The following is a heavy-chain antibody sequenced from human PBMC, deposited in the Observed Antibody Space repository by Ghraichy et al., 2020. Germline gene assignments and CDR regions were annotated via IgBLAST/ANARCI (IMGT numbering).Heavy chain of an antibody. Sequence: GGSLRLSCAASRFTFSNYAMSWVRQAPGKGLEWVSSISGSGGGTYYADSVKGRFTISRDNSKNTLYLQMNSLRAEDTAVYYCAKDRSSTTCCTIFDYWGQGTLVTVSS. CDR3: AKDRSSTTCCTIFDY. CDR2: ISGSGGGT. CDR1: RFTFSNYA. V-gene: IGHV3-23*01. J-gene: IGHJ4*02. D-gene: IGHD2-2*02.